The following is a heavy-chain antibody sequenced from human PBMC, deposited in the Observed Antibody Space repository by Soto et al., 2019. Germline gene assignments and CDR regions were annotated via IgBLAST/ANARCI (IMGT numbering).Heavy chain of an antibody. Sequence: SETLSLTCTVSGGSISSSSYYWGWIRQPPGKGLEWIGSIYYSGSTYYNPSLKSRVTISVDTSKNQFSLKLSSVTAADTAVYYCARHTRRDYDFWSGYRVISGWFDPWGQGTLVTVSS. CDR1: GGSISSSSYY. CDR3: ARHTRRDYDFWSGYRVISGWFDP. D-gene: IGHD3-3*01. V-gene: IGHV4-39*01. CDR2: IYYSGST. J-gene: IGHJ5*02.